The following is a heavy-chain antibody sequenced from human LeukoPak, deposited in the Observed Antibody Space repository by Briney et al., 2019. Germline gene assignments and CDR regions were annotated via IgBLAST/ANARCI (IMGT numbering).Heavy chain of an antibody. J-gene: IGHJ4*02. Sequence: SVKVSCKASGGTFSSYAISWVRQAPGQGLEWMGGTIPIFGTANYAQKFQGRDTITADGSTSTAYMELSSLRSEDTAVYYCARGLWGDTAMVAFDYWGQGTLVTVSS. D-gene: IGHD5-18*01. CDR1: GGTFSSYA. CDR3: ARGLWGDTAMVAFDY. CDR2: TIPIFGTA. V-gene: IGHV1-69*01.